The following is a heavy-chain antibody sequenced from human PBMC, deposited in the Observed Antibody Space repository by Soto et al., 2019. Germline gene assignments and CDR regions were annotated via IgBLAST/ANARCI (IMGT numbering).Heavy chain of an antibody. D-gene: IGHD4-17*01. V-gene: IGHV3-30-3*01. Sequence: GGTLRLSCAASGFTFSSYAMHWVRQAPGKGLEWVSVISHDGSNKYYADSVKGRFTISRDNSKNTLYLQMNSLRAEDTAVYYCARDLRTTVPTKNPYYYYYYGMDVWGQGTTVTVSS. J-gene: IGHJ6*02. CDR2: ISHDGSNK. CDR1: GFTFSSYA. CDR3: ARDLRTTVPTKNPYYYYYYGMDV.